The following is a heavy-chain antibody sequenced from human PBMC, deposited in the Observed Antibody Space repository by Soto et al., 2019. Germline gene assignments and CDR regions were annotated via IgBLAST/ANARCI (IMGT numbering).Heavy chain of an antibody. CDR2: INPSGGST. D-gene: IGHD6-13*01. CDR3: ARDPGIAAAGTPGYWFDP. V-gene: IGHV1-46*03. J-gene: IGHJ5*02. CDR1: GYTFTSYY. Sequence: ASVKVSCKASGYTFTSYYMHWVRQAPGQGLEWMGIINPSGGSTSYAQKFQGRVTMTRDTSTSTVYMELSSLRSEDTAVYYCARDPGIAAAGTPGYWFDPWGQGTLVTVSS.